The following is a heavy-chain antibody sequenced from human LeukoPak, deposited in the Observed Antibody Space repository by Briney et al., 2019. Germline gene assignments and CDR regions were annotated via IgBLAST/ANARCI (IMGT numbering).Heavy chain of an antibody. CDR2: IWYDGSND. CDR3: AKGKGLGYCSGTSCYPFDY. D-gene: IGHD2-2*01. V-gene: IGHV3-33*06. CDR1: GFSFSSYG. J-gene: IGHJ4*02. Sequence: PGRSLRLSCAASGFSFSSYGMHWVRQAPGKGLEWVAVIWYDGSNDYYADSVKGRFTISSDNSKNTVYLQMNSLRAEDTAVYYCAKGKGLGYCSGTSCYPFDYWGQGTLVTVSS.